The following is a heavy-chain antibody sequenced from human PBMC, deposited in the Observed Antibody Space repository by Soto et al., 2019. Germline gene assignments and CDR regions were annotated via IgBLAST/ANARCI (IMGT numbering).Heavy chain of an antibody. CDR1: GFTFSSYA. Sequence: PGGSLRLSCAASGFTFSSYAMHWVRQAPGKGLEWVAVISYDGSNKYYADSVKGRFTISRDNSRNTLYLQMNSLRAEDTAVYYCARDQDAFDIWGQGTMVTVSS. CDR2: ISYDGSNK. V-gene: IGHV3-30-3*01. J-gene: IGHJ3*02. CDR3: ARDQDAFDI.